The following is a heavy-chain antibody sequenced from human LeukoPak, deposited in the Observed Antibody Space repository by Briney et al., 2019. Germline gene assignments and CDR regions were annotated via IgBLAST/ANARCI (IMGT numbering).Heavy chain of an antibody. V-gene: IGHV1-69*05. Sequence: GSSVKVSCKASGGTFSSYAISWVRQAPGQGLEWMGSIIPIFGAANYAQKFQGRVTITTDESTSTAYMELSSLRAEDTAVYYCARHRPGGSPWPPDYYYYVDVWGKGTTVTVPS. CDR3: ARHRPGGSPWPPDYYYYVDV. CDR2: IIPIFGAA. D-gene: IGHD3-16*01. CDR1: GGTFSSYA. J-gene: IGHJ6*03.